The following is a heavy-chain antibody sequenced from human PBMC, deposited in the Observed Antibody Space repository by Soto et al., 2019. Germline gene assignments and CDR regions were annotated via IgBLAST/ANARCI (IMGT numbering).Heavy chain of an antibody. J-gene: IGHJ4*02. V-gene: IGHV3-49*03. Sequence: HPGGSLRLSCTASGFTFGDYAMSWFRQAPGKGLEWVGFIRSKAYGGTTEYAASVKGRFTISRDDSKSIAYLQMNSLKTEDTAVYYCTREITIFGVVSLVCDFWGQGTQVTVSS. CDR1: GFTFGDYA. CDR3: TREITIFGVVSLVCDF. D-gene: IGHD3-3*01. CDR2: IRSKAYGGTT.